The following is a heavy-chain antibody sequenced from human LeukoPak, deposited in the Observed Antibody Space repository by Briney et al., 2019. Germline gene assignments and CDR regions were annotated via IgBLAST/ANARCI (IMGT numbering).Heavy chain of an antibody. J-gene: IGHJ4*02. Sequence: ASVKVSCKTSGYTFISYGINWVRQAPGQGLEWMGWISTYNGNTNFAQKFQARVTMTTDTSTSTAYMELRSLRSDDTAVYYCAREIYYVFWRGSDYWGQGPRVTVSS. CDR1: GYTFISYG. CDR2: ISTYNGNT. V-gene: IGHV1-18*01. CDR3: AREIYYVFWRGSDY. D-gene: IGHD3-3*01.